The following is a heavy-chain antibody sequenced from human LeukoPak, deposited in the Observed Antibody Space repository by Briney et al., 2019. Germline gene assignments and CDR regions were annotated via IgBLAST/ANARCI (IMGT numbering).Heavy chain of an antibody. J-gene: IGHJ5*02. Sequence: SGPTLVKPTPTLTLTCTFPGFSLTTPGMVVGWIRQTPGKALECVALIDWNNDNRYSPSLRCRLTIIKDPSKHLVVLIMANMNPADTATYHCAHFFFSSRRRHTRFDPWGQGTLVTVSS. CDR2: IDWNNDN. D-gene: IGHD2-21*01. V-gene: IGHV2-5*01. CDR1: GFSLTTPGMV. CDR3: AHFFFSSRRRHTRFDP.